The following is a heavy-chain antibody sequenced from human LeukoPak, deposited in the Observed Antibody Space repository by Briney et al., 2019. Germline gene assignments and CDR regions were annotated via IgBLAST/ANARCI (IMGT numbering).Heavy chain of an antibody. Sequence: PGGSLRLSCAASGFTFSSYAMSWVRQAPGKGLEWVSAISGSGGSTYYADSVKGRFTISRDNSKNTLYLQMNSLRAEDTAVYYCAKDPESIIAALPGAIDYWGQGTLVTVSS. D-gene: IGHD6-13*01. CDR3: AKDPESIIAALPGAIDY. V-gene: IGHV3-23*01. CDR1: GFTFSSYA. J-gene: IGHJ4*02. CDR2: ISGSGGST.